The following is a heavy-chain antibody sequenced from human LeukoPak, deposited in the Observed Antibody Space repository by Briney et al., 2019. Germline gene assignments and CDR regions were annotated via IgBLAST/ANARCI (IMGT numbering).Heavy chain of an antibody. Sequence: GGSLRLSCAASGFTLTTYGMHWVRQAPGKGLEWVAVIRNDETHKYYGDSVKGRFTISRDNSKNTLFLQMNSLRAEDTAVYFCAKVIGGSTAWYARGFDYWGQGTLVTVSS. J-gene: IGHJ4*02. CDR3: AKVIGGSTAWYARGFDY. CDR1: GFTLTTYG. V-gene: IGHV3-30*02. CDR2: IRNDETHK. D-gene: IGHD2-15*01.